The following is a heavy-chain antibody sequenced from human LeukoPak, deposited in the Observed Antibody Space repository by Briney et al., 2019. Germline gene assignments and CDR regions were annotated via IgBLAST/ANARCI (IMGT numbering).Heavy chain of an antibody. J-gene: IGHJ4*02. V-gene: IGHV3-30*02. D-gene: IGHD2-2*01. CDR3: AKDQQLQPFHY. Sequence: PGGSLRLSCAASGLIFSTYGMHWVRQAPGKGLEWVAFIQFDGSDKYYADSVKGRFTISRDNSKNTLYLQMNSLRPEDTSVYYCAKDQQLQPFHYWGQGTLVTVSS. CDR2: IQFDGSDK. CDR1: GLIFSTYG.